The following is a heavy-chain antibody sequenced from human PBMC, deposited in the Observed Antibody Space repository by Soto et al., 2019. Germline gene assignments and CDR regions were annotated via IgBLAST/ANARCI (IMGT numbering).Heavy chain of an antibody. V-gene: IGHV3-9*01. D-gene: IGHD6-19*01. CDR3: ASSVHSSGRGGY. J-gene: IGHJ4*02. Sequence: GGSLRLSCAASGFTFDDYAMHWVRQAPGKGLEWVSGISWNSGSIGYADSVKGRFTISRDNAKNSLYLQMNSLRAEDTALYYCASSVHSSGRGGYWGQGTLVTVSS. CDR2: ISWNSGSI. CDR1: GFTFDDYA.